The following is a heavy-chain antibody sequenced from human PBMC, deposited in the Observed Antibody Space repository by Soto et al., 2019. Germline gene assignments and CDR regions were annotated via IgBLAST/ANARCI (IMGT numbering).Heavy chain of an antibody. V-gene: IGHV3-30*18. CDR1: GFTFSSYG. D-gene: IGHD6-6*01. CDR3: AKDLLGSSYSSSPGDFDY. CDR2: ISYDGSNK. J-gene: IGHJ4*02. Sequence: QVQLVESGGGVVQPGRSLRLSCAASGFTFSSYGMHWVRQAPGKGLEWVAVISYDGSNKYYADSVKGRFTISRDNSKNTLYLQMNSLRAEDTAVYYCAKDLLGSSYSSSPGDFDYWGQGTLVTVSS.